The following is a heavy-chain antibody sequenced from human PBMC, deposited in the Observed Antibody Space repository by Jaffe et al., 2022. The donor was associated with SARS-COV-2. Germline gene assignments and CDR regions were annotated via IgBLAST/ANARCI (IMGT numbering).Heavy chain of an antibody. D-gene: IGHD2-21*02. CDR2: ISGSGGST. V-gene: IGHV3-23*01. CDR3: AKGISCGGDCYHFDY. J-gene: IGHJ4*02. CDR1: AFTFSSFA. Sequence: EVQLLESGGDFVQPGGSLRLSCAVSAFTFSSFAMSWVRQAPGKGLEWVSGISGSGGSTYYADSVKGRFTISRDNSENTLYLQMNSLRAEDTAIYYCAKGISCGGDCYHFDYWGQGTLVTVSS.